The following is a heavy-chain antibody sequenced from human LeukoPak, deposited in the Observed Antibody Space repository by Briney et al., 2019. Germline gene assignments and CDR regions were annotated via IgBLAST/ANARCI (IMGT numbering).Heavy chain of an antibody. J-gene: IGHJ4*02. CDR1: GGTFSSYA. CDR2: IIPIFGTA. D-gene: IGHD4-11*01. V-gene: IGHV1-69*06. Sequence: EASVKVSCKASGGTFSSYAISWVRQAPGQGLEWMGRIIPIFGTANYAQKFQGRVTITADKSTSTAYMKLSSLRSEDTAVYYCARDYSNYGFDYWGQGTLVTVSS. CDR3: ARDYSNYGFDY.